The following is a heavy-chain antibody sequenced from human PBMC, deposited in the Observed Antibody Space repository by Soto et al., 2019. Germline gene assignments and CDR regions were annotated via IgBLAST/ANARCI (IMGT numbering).Heavy chain of an antibody. CDR3: AREGVQHGSGPYYYYGMDV. J-gene: IGHJ6*02. Sequence: EVQLVESGGGLVKPGGSLRLSCAASGFTFSSYSMNWVRQAPGKGLEWVSSISSSSSYIHYADSVKGRFTISRDNAKNSLYLQMNSLRAEDTAVYYCAREGVQHGSGPYYYYGMDVWGQGTTVTVSS. V-gene: IGHV3-21*01. D-gene: IGHD3-10*01. CDR2: ISSSSSYI. CDR1: GFTFSSYS.